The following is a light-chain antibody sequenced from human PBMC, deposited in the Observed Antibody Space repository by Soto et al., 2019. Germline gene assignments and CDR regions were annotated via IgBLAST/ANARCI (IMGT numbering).Light chain of an antibody. Sequence: IQLTQSPSSLSASVGDRVTITCRASQDIAIYLAWYQQKPGEAPKLLIYAASTLHGGVPSRFGGSGSGTDFALTITSLQAEDFAVYYCLQYNNWPPRYTFGQGTKLEIK. CDR1: QDIAIY. CDR2: AAS. CDR3: LQYNNWPPRYT. J-gene: IGKJ2*01. V-gene: IGKV1-9*01.